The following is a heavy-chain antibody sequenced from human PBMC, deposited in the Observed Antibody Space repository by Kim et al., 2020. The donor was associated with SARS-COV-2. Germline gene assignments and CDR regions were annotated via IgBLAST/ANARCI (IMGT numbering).Heavy chain of an antibody. Sequence: SETLSLTCTVSGGSVSSSNYYWGWIRQPPGKGLEWIGNIYYTGDTYYNPSLKSRVTISVDTSKNHFSLKLSSLTAADTAVYYCARLEYSSSSRLFDPGGQGTLVTVSS. V-gene: IGHV4-39*02. CDR1: GGSVSSSNYY. J-gene: IGHJ5*02. CDR2: IYYTGDT. CDR3: ARLEYSSSSRLFDP. D-gene: IGHD6-6*01.